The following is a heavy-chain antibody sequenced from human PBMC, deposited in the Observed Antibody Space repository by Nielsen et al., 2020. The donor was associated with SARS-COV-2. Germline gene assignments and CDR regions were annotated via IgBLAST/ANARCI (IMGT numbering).Heavy chain of an antibody. Sequence: GESLKISCAASGFTFSSYGMHWVRQAPGKGLEWVAVISYDGSNKYYADSVKGRFTISRDNSKNTLYLQMNSLRAEDTAVYYCAKELGYYDSSGYRGYWGQGTLVTVSS. CDR1: GFTFSSYG. V-gene: IGHV3-30*18. D-gene: IGHD3-22*01. J-gene: IGHJ4*02. CDR2: ISYDGSNK. CDR3: AKELGYYDSSGYRGY.